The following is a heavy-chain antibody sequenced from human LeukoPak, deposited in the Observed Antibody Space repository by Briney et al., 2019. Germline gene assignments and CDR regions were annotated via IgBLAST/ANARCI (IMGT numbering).Heavy chain of an antibody. V-gene: IGHV3-66*01. J-gene: IGHJ3*02. CDR3: ANLDRGDDGFDI. Sequence: TGGSLRLSGAASGFTFSSYAMGWVRQAPGKGLEWVSLIYSGDSTYYADSVKGRFTISRDNSKNTLYLQMNSLRAEDTAVYYCANLDRGDDGFDIWGQGTLVTVSS. D-gene: IGHD3-9*01. CDR2: IYSGDST. CDR1: GFTFSSYA.